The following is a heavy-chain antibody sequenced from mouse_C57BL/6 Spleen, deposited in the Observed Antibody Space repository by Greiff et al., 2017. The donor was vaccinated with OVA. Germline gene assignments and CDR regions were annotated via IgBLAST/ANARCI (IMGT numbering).Heavy chain of an antibody. CDR3: ARHEKTAQATLDY. J-gene: IGHJ2*01. D-gene: IGHD3-2*02. CDR2: ISSGGSYT. V-gene: IGHV5-6*01. CDR1: GFTFSSYG. Sequence: EVKLMESGGDLVKPGGSLKLSCAASGFTFSSYGMSWVRQTPDKRLEWVATISSGGSYTYYPDSVKGRFTISRDNAKNTLYLQMSSLKSEDTAMYYGARHEKTAQATLDYWGQGTTLTVSS.